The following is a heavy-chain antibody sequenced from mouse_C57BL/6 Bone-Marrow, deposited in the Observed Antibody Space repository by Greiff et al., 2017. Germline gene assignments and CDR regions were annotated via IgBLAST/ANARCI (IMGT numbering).Heavy chain of an antibody. Sequence: VQLQQSGAELVRPGTSVKVSCKASGYAFTNYLIEWVKQRPGQGLEWIGVINPGSGGTNYNEKFKGKATLTADKSSSTAYMQLSSRTSEDSAVYFCARRPKGDYWGQGTTLTVSS. CDR3: ARRPKGDY. V-gene: IGHV1-54*01. CDR1: GYAFTNYL. D-gene: IGHD1-3*01. J-gene: IGHJ2*01. CDR2: INPGSGGT.